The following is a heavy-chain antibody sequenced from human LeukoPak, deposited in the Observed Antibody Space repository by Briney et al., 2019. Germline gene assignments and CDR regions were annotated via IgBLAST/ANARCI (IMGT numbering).Heavy chain of an antibody. V-gene: IGHV4-34*01. CDR3: ARRDYSSGWPWYFDL. D-gene: IGHD6-19*01. J-gene: IGHJ2*01. CDR2: INHSGST. Sequence: PSETLSLTCAVYVGSFSGYYWSWIRQPPGKGLEWIGEINHSGSTNYNPSLKSRVTISVDTSKNQFSLKLSSVAAADTAVYYCARRDYSSGWPWYFDLWGRGTLVTVSS. CDR1: VGSFSGYY.